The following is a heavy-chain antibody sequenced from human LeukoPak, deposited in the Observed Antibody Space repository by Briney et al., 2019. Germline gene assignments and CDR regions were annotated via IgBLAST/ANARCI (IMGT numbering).Heavy chain of an antibody. D-gene: IGHD3-22*01. CDR2: INHSGST. Sequence: SETLSLTCAVYGGSFSGYYWSWIRQPPGKGLEWIGEINHSGSTNYSPSLKSRVTISVDTSKNQFSLKLSSVTAADTAVYYCASTNYYDSSGYPPDYWGQGTLVTVSS. CDR3: ASTNYYDSSGYPPDY. CDR1: GGSFSGYY. J-gene: IGHJ4*02. V-gene: IGHV4-34*01.